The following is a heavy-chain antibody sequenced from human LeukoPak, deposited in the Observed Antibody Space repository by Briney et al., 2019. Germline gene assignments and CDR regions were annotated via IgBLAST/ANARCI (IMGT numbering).Heavy chain of an antibody. Sequence: GALVKVSCKASGGTFSSYAISWVRQAPGQGLEWMGGIIPIFGTANYAQKFQGRVTITADESTSTAYMELSSLRSEDTAVYYCARGGYELTRYFDYWGQGTLVTVSS. J-gene: IGHJ4*02. CDR3: ARGGYELTRYFDY. CDR2: IIPIFGTA. D-gene: IGHD2-2*01. V-gene: IGHV1-69*13. CDR1: GGTFSSYA.